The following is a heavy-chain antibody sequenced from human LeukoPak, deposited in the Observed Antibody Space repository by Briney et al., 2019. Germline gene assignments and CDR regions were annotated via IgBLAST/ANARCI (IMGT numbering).Heavy chain of an antibody. V-gene: IGHV3-23*01. J-gene: IGHJ3*01. CDR1: GFTFSSYA. CDR2: ISDSGGST. D-gene: IGHD3-22*01. Sequence: GGSLRLSCATFGFTFSSYAMNWVRQAPGKGLEWVSTISDSGGSTYYADSVKGRFTISRDNARNSLYLQMNSLRAEDTAVYYCARAAHYYDSGGFLPEAFDVWGQGTMVTVSS. CDR3: ARAAHYYDSGGFLPEAFDV.